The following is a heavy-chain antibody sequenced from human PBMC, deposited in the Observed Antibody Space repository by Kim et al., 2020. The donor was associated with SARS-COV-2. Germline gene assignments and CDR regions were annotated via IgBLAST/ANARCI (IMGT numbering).Heavy chain of an antibody. D-gene: IGHD2-15*01. CDR3: ARDGYCSGGSCRGTFDY. V-gene: IGHV4-31*02. Sequence: LKSRVTISVDTSKNQFSLKLSSVTAADTAVYYCARDGYCSGGSCRGTFDYWGQGTLVTVSS. J-gene: IGHJ4*02.